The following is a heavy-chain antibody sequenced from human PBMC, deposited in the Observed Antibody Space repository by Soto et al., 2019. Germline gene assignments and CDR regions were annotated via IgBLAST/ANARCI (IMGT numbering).Heavy chain of an antibody. CDR2: IYYSGST. D-gene: IGHD2-2*01. Sequence: SETLSLTCTVSGGSVSSGSYYWSWIRQPPGKGLEWIGYIYYSGSTNYNPSLKSRVTISVDTSKNQFSLKLSSVTAADTAVYYCARDRSVVVPAAMPGIYYYYYGMDVWGQGTTVTVSS. CDR1: GGSVSSGSYY. J-gene: IGHJ6*02. V-gene: IGHV4-61*01. CDR3: ARDRSVVVPAAMPGIYYYYYGMDV.